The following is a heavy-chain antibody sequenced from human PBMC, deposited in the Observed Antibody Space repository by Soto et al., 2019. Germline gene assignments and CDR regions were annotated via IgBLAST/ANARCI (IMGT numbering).Heavy chain of an antibody. J-gene: IGHJ6*02. CDR3: ARDLYYYDSSGYQRGTKYYYYGMDV. CDR1: GFTFSSYG. V-gene: IGHV3-33*01. Sequence: GGSLRLSCAASGFTFSSYGMHWVRQAPGKGLEWVAVIWYDGSNKYYADSVKGRFTISRDNSKNTLYLQMNSLRAEDTAVYYCARDLYYYDSSGYQRGTKYYYYGMDVWGQGTTVTVSS. D-gene: IGHD3-22*01. CDR2: IWYDGSNK.